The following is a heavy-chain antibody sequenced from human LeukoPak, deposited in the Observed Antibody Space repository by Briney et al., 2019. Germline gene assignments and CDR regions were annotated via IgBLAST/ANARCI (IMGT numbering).Heavy chain of an antibody. V-gene: IGHV3-23*01. J-gene: IGHJ4*02. Sequence: PGGSLRLSCAASGFTFSSFSMSWVRQAPGKGLEWVSAISGSGGSTYYADSVKGRFTISRDNSKNTLYLQMNSLRAEDTAVYYCAKGRDGYNAGYDYWGQGTLVTVSS. D-gene: IGHD5-24*01. CDR1: GFTFSSFS. CDR3: AKGRDGYNAGYDY. CDR2: ISGSGGST.